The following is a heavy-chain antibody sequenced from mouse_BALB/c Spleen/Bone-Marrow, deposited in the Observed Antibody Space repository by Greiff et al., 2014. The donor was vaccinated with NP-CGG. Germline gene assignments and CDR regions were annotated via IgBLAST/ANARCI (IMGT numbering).Heavy chain of an antibody. J-gene: IGHJ2*01. CDR3: ARHYYGTSYVGYFDY. CDR2: IDPENGNT. V-gene: IGHV14-1*02. CDR1: GFNIKDYY. D-gene: IGHD1-1*01. Sequence: VQLQQSGAELVRPGALVKLSCKASGFNIKDYYVHWVKQRPEQGLEWIGWIDPENGNTIYDPKFQGKASITADTSSNTAYLQLSSLTSEDTAVYYCARHYYGTSYVGYFDYWGQGTTLTVSS.